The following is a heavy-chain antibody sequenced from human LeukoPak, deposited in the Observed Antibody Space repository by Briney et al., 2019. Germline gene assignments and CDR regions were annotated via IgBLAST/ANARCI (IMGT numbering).Heavy chain of an antibody. Sequence: SETLSLTCTVSGGSISGSYWSWIRQPPGKGLEWIAYMYNSGSTNYNPSLKSRVTITIDTSKNQFSLKLSSLTAADTAIYYCARGIESYGDYGYWGQGILVTVSS. CDR3: ARGIESYGDYGY. CDR2: MYNSGST. V-gene: IGHV4-59*01. D-gene: IGHD4-17*01. J-gene: IGHJ4*02. CDR1: GGSISGSY.